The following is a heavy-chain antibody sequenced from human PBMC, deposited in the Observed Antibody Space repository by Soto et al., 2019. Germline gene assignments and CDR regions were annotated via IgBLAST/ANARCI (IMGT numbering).Heavy chain of an antibody. Sequence: ASVKVSCKVSGYTLTELSMHWVRQAPGKGLECMGGFDPEDGETIYAQKFQGRVTITEDTSTDTAYMELSSLRSEDTAVYYCATERFLDYYYYMDVWGKGTTVTVSS. CDR1: GYTLTELS. V-gene: IGHV1-24*01. CDR2: FDPEDGET. J-gene: IGHJ6*03. D-gene: IGHD3-3*01. CDR3: ATERFLDYYYYMDV.